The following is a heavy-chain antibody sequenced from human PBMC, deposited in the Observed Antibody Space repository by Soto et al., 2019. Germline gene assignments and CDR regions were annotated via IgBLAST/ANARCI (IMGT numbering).Heavy chain of an antibody. V-gene: IGHV1-18*01. D-gene: IGHD1-1*01. CDR2: ISAHNGNT. Sequence: QVHLVQSGAEVKKPGASVKVSCKGYGYAVTTYGITWVRQAPGQGLEWMGWISAHNGNTNYAQKLQGRVTVTRDTSTSTAYMELRSLRSDDTAVYYCARGRYGDYWGQGALVTVSS. CDR1: GYAVTTYG. CDR3: ARGRYGDY. J-gene: IGHJ4*02.